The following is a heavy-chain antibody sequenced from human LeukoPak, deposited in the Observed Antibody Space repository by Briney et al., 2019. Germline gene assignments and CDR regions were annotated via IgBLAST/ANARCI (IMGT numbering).Heavy chain of an antibody. J-gene: IGHJ4*02. V-gene: IGHV4-59*08. CDR2: IYYSGST. CDR3: ARGVSGYTVSLDY. Sequence: SETLSLTCTVSGGSISSYYWSWIRQPPGKGLEWIGYIYYSGSTNYNPSLKSRDTISVDTSKNQFSLKLSSVTAADTAVYYCARGVSGYTVSLDYWGQGTLVTVSS. D-gene: IGHD3-22*01. CDR1: GGSISSYY.